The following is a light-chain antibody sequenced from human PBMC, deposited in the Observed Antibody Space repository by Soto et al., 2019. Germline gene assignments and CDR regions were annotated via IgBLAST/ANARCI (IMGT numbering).Light chain of an antibody. Sequence: QSALTQPPSASGSPGQSVTISCTGTSSDVGGYNYVSWYQQHPGKAPKLMISEVSKRPSGVPARFSGYKSGNTPSLTVSGLQAEDEADYYCSSFSGNTDLVFGGVTKVTVL. V-gene: IGLV2-8*01. CDR2: EVS. J-gene: IGLJ2*01. CDR3: SSFSGNTDLV. CDR1: SSDVGGYNY.